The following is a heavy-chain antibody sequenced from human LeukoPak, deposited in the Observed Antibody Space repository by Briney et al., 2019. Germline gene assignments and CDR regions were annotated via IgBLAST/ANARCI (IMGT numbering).Heavy chain of an antibody. CDR2: FSAYTGET. D-gene: IGHD6-13*01. CDR1: GFNFNTFG. CDR3: ARDIPASSAWYF. V-gene: IGHV1-18*01. Sequence: GASVNVSCNASGFNFNTFGITWLRQARGHGLEWMGFFSAYTGETNYAPRLQGRVTMTRDTSTNTAFLHLRSLRSDDTAVYYCARDIPASSAWYFWGQGTLVTVSS. J-gene: IGHJ4*02.